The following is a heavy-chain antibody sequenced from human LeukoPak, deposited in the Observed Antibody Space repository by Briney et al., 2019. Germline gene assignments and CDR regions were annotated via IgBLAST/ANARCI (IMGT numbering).Heavy chain of an antibody. Sequence: PSETLSLTCTVSGGSISSYYWSWIRQPPGKGLEWIGYIYYSGSTNYNPSLKSRVTISVDTSKNQFPLKLSSVPAVDTAVYYCARDLPLAIFGVGGDAFDIWGQGTMVTVSS. J-gene: IGHJ3*02. V-gene: IGHV4-59*12. CDR2: IYYSGST. D-gene: IGHD3-3*01. CDR3: ARDLPLAIFGVGGDAFDI. CDR1: GGSISSYY.